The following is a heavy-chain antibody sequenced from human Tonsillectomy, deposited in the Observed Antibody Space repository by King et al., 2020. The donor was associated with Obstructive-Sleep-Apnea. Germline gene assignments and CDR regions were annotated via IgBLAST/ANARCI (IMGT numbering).Heavy chain of an antibody. CDR2: IKQDGSEK. D-gene: IGHD6-13*01. V-gene: IGHV3-7*03. CDR1: GFTFTSYW. J-gene: IGHJ4*02. CDR3: ARGLGRGIAAAGY. Sequence: VQLVESGGGLVQPGGSLRLSCAASGFTFTSYWMTWGRQAPGKGLEWVANIKQDGSEKYYVDSLKGRFTASRDNAKNSRYLQMNSLRAEDTAVYYCARGLGRGIAAAGYWGQGTLVTVSS.